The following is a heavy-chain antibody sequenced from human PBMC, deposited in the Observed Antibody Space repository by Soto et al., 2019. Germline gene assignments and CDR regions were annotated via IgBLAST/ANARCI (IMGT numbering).Heavy chain of an antibody. CDR1: GFTFSSYS. J-gene: IGHJ4*02. CDR3: ATGYCTNGVCSLFDY. Sequence: GGSLRLSCAASGFTFSSYSMNWVRQAPGKGLEWVSYISSSSSTIYYADSVKGRFTISRDNAKNSLYLQMNSLRAADTAVYYCATGYCTNGVCSLFDYWGQGTLVTVSS. D-gene: IGHD2-8*01. CDR2: ISSSSSTI. V-gene: IGHV3-48*01.